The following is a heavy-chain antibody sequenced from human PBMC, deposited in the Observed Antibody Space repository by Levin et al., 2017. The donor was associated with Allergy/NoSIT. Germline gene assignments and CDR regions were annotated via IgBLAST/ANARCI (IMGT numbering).Heavy chain of an antibody. CDR3: AKGGDIDV. Sequence: PGGSLRLSCAASGFPFSNYGIYWVRQAPGKGLDWVALITPDGGVKFYADSVKGRFTISRDNSRETLYLQTNNLKPDDTAVYYCAKGGDIDVWGKGTTVNVSS. CDR1: GFPFSNYG. V-gene: IGHV3-30*18. CDR2: ITPDGGVK. J-gene: IGHJ6*03.